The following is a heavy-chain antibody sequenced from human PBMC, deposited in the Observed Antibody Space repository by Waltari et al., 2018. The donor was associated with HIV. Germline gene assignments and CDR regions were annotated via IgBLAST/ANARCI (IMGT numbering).Heavy chain of an antibody. CDR3: ARDGDRRDFDY. CDR2: ISSGSSAR. V-gene: IGHV3-48*01. Sequence: EVQLVESGGGLVQPGGSLILSCAASGFSFIQYSMHWVRQAPGKGLEWVSYISSGSSARYYADSLKGRFTISRDNAKNSLYLQMYSLRPEDTAVYYCARDGDRRDFDYWGQGTLVTVSS. J-gene: IGHJ4*02. CDR1: GFSFIQYS. D-gene: IGHD2-21*02.